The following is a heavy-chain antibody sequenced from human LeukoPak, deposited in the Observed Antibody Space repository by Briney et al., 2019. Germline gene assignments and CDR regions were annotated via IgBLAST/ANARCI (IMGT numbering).Heavy chain of an antibody. J-gene: IGHJ4*02. CDR1: GGSITSGSYY. Sequence: KPSETLSLTCSVSGGSITSGSYYWSWIRQPAGKGLEWIGRVYLSGSTNDNPSLKSRVTISADTSKNQFFLKLSSVTAADTAVYYCARFRRVGAGDYWGQGTLVTVSS. CDR3: ARFRRVGAGDY. CDR2: VYLSGST. V-gene: IGHV4-61*02. D-gene: IGHD3-16*01.